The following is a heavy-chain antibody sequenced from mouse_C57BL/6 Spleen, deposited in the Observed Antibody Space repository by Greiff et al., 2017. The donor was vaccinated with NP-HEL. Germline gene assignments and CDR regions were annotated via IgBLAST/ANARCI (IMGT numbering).Heavy chain of an antibody. V-gene: IGHV1-82*01. CDR2: IYPGDGDT. CDR1: GYAFSSSW. CDR3: ARGGWYFDV. Sequence: VKLEASVKISCKASGYAFSSSWMNWVKQRPGKGLEWIGRIYPGDGDTNYNGKFKGKATLTADKSSSTAYMQLSSLTSEDSAVYFCARGGWYFDVWGTGTTVTVSS. J-gene: IGHJ1*03.